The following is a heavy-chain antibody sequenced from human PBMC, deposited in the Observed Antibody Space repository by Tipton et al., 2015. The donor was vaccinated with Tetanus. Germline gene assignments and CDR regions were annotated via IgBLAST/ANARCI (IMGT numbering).Heavy chain of an antibody. CDR1: GFTFRNYW. J-gene: IGHJ6*02. D-gene: IGHD1-1*01. CDR3: ARRSLTNYGLDV. Sequence: SLRLSCAASGFTFRNYWMHWVRQAPGKGLVWVSRINPDGRRTNYADSVKGRFTISRDHAKNTVYLQMNSLRAEDTAVYFCARRSLTNYGLDVWGQGTPVTVSS. V-gene: IGHV3-74*01. CDR2: INPDGRRT.